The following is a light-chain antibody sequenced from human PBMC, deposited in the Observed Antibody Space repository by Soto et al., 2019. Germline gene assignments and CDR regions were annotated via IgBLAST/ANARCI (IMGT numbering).Light chain of an antibody. CDR3: MSYTTIRSSV. V-gene: IGLV2-14*03. J-gene: IGLJ1*01. Sequence: QSVLTQPASMSGSPGQSITISCTGTRSDIGTYNYLSWYQQHPGKAPRLVISDVSNRPSGVSNRFSGSKSGNTASLTITGLQSVVEVDYYCMSYTTIRSSVFGSGPRSPS. CDR1: RSDIGTYNY. CDR2: DVS.